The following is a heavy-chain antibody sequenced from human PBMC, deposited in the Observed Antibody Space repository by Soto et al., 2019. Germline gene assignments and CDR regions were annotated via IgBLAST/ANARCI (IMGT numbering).Heavy chain of an antibody. CDR3: ARGGWNYDCLDV. CDR2: VSNSGSTM. Sequence: PGGSLRLSCEASGFAFSGYSMNCVRQAPGKGLEWISCVSNSGSTMYYSDSVKGRFTISRDNAMNSLYLQMNSLRDEDTAVYYCARGGWNYDCLDVWGQGTTVTVSS. J-gene: IGHJ6*02. CDR1: GFAFSGYS. V-gene: IGHV3-48*02. D-gene: IGHD3-3*01.